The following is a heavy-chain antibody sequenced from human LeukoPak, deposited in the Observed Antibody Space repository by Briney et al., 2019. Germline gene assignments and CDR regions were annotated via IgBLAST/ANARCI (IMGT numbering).Heavy chain of an antibody. D-gene: IGHD2-2*01. CDR1: GGSISSSSYY. CDR3: ATRYCSSTSCYGTNWFDP. V-gene: IGHV4-39*07. Sequence: SETLSLTCTVSGGSISSSSYYWGWIRQPPGKGLEWIGSIYYSGSTYYNPSLKSRVTISVDTSKNQFSLKLSSVTAADTAVYYCATRYCSSTSCYGTNWFDPWGQGTLVTVSS. CDR2: IYYSGST. J-gene: IGHJ5*02.